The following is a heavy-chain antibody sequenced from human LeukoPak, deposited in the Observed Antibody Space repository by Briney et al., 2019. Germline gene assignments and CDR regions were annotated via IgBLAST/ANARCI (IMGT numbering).Heavy chain of an antibody. CDR3: ARVQGGGYRTADS. Sequence: GSLRLSCSASGFTFNNYLMHWVRQAPGKGLDWVAVILEDGRYQYYADSVKGRFTISRDNSKKTLFLQMSSLRPEDTAIYYCARVQGGGYRTADSWGQGTLVTVSS. CDR1: GFTFNNYL. CDR2: ILEDGRYQ. V-gene: IGHV3-30*04. D-gene: IGHD3-10*01. J-gene: IGHJ4*02.